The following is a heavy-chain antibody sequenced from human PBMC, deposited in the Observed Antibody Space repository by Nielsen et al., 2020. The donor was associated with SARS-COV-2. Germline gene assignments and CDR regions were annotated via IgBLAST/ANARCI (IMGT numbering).Heavy chain of an antibody. CDR2: INHSGST. J-gene: IGHJ4*02. CDR1: GGSFSGYY. D-gene: IGHD5-12*01. CDR3: ARVGRGYSGYDRRPVFDY. V-gene: IGHV4-34*01. Sequence: SETLSLTCAVYGGSFSGYYWSWIRQPPGKGLEWIGEINHSGSTNYNPSLKSRVTISVDTSKNQFSLKLSSVTAADTAVYYCARVGRGYSGYDRRPVFDYWGQGTLVTVS.